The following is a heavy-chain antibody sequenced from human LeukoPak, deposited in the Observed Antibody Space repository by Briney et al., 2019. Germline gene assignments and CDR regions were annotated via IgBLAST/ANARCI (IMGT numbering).Heavy chain of an antibody. D-gene: IGHD3/OR15-3a*01. CDR1: GGTFSNDA. V-gene: IGHV1-69*04. J-gene: IGHJ4*02. Sequence: SVKVSCKASGGTFSNDAISWVRPAPGQGLEWMGRIIPNLGMALYAQKFKGRVTITADKSPSTAYMELSSLTSEDTAVYFCARDLVCTMNCKDSWGQGTLVTVSS. CDR2: IIPNLGMA. CDR3: ARDLVCTMNCKDS.